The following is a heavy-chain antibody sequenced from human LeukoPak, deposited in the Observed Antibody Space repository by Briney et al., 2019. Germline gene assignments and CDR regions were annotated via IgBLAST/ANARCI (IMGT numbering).Heavy chain of an antibody. CDR1: GYSISSGYY. Sequence: PSETLSLTCTVSGYSISSGYYWGWIRPPPGKGLEWIGSIYHSGSTYYNPSLKSRVTISVDTSKNQFSLKLSSVTAADTAVYYCARGYSKFDYWGQGTLVTVSS. CDR2: IYHSGST. D-gene: IGHD4-11*01. V-gene: IGHV4-38-2*02. J-gene: IGHJ4*02. CDR3: ARGYSKFDY.